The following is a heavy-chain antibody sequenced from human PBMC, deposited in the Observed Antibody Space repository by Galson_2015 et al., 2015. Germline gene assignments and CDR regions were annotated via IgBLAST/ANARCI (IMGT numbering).Heavy chain of an antibody. CDR3: ARRIGYSYGFDY. J-gene: IGHJ4*02. Sequence: SLRLSCAASGFTFSSYAMSWVRQAPGKGLEWVSAISGSGGSTYYADSVKGRFTISRENSKNTLYLQMNSLRAEDTAVYYCARRIGYSYGFDYWGQGTLVTVSS. D-gene: IGHD5-18*01. CDR1: GFTFSSYA. V-gene: IGHV3-23*01. CDR2: ISGSGGST.